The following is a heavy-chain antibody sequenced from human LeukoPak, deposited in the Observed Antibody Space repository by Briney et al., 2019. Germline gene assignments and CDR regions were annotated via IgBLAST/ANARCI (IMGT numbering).Heavy chain of an antibody. V-gene: IGHV4-34*01. D-gene: IGHD1-26*01. CDR2: INHSGTT. Sequence: PSETLSLTCAVYVGSFSGYYWTWIRQPPGKGLEWIGEINHSGTTNYNPSLKSRVTISVDTSKNQFSLKLSSVTAADTAVYYCARHPGMRFSGSYVDYWGQGTLVTVSS. CDR3: ARHPGMRFSGSYVDY. CDR1: VGSFSGYY. J-gene: IGHJ4*02.